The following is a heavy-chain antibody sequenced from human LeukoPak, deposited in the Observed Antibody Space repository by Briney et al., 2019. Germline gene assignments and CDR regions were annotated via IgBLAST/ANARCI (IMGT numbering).Heavy chain of an antibody. CDR3: AKDVRWLEHHFDY. D-gene: IGHD5-24*01. J-gene: IGHJ4*02. CDR2: IRYDGNIQ. Sequence: PGGSLRLSCAASGFTFSNYGMHWVRQAPGKGLEWLTFIRYDGNIQYYADSVEGRFTISRDNSKKTLYLQMNSLRAEDTAVYYCAKDVRWLEHHFDYWGQGALVTVSS. V-gene: IGHV3-30*02. CDR1: GFTFSNYG.